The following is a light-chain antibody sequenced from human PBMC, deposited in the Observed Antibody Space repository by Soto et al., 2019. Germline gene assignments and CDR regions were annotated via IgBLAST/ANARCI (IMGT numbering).Light chain of an antibody. CDR3: QQYGSSGT. CDR2: STS. J-gene: IGKJ1*01. CDR1: QSISSSP. V-gene: IGKV3-20*01. Sequence: ELVLTQSPGILSWSPGERDTLSCRSSQSISSSPLAWYQQKPGQAPRLLIYSTSSRATGIPDRFSGSGSGTDFTLTISRLEPEDFAMYYCQQYGSSGTFGQGTKVDIK.